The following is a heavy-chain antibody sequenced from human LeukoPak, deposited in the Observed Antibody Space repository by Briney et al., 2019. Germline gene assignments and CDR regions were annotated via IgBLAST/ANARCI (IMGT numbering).Heavy chain of an antibody. CDR1: GFTFRNSR. J-gene: IGHJ6*02. CDR3: ARGRGMDV. V-gene: IGHV3-7*01. Sequence: GGSLRLSCAASGFTFRNSRMSWVRQARGKGLEWVANIKPDGSENYYVDSVKGRFTISRDNAKNSMYLQLNSLRAEDTAVYYCARGRGMDVWGQGTTVTVSS. CDR2: IKPDGSEN.